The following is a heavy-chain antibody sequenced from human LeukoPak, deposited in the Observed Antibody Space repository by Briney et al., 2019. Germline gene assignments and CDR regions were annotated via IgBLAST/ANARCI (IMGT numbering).Heavy chain of an antibody. V-gene: IGHV1-24*01. CDR1: GYTLTEFS. D-gene: IGHD2-21*01. CDR2: FDPEEGDT. CDR3: ATGSIVYDF. Sequence: ASVKVSCKVSGYTLTEFSMEWVRQAPGKGLEWMGGFDPEEGDTIYAQKFQGRLTMTEDTSTDTAYMELSSLTSEDTAVYYCATGSIVYDFWGQGTLVTVSS. J-gene: IGHJ4*02.